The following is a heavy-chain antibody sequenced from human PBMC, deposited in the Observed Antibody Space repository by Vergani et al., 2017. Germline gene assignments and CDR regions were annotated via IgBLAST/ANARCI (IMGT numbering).Heavy chain of an antibody. CDR2: IYHSGST. CDR1: GYSISSGYY. Sequence: QVQLQESGPGLVKPSETLSLTCAVSGYSISSGYYWGWIRQPPGKGLEWIGSIYHSGSTYYNPSLKSRVTISVDKSKNQFSLKLSSVTAADTAVYYCARVGHLVAVTGEGPSLDLWGRGTLVTVSS. CDR3: ARVGHLVAVTGEGPSLDL. D-gene: IGHD2-21*02. V-gene: IGHV4-38-2*01. J-gene: IGHJ2*01.